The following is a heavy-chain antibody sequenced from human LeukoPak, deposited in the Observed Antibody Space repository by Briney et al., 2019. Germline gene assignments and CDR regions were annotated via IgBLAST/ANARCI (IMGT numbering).Heavy chain of an antibody. CDR1: GGTFSSYT. Sequence: GASVKVSCKASGGTFSSYTISWVRQAPGQGLEWMGRIIPILGIANYAQKFQGRVTITADKSTSTAYMELSSLRSEDTAVYYCARSSPMAHYGVVIQDNWFDPWGQGTLVTVSS. V-gene: IGHV1-69*02. CDR2: IIPILGIA. J-gene: IGHJ5*02. CDR3: ARSSPMAHYGVVIQDNWFDP. D-gene: IGHD3-3*01.